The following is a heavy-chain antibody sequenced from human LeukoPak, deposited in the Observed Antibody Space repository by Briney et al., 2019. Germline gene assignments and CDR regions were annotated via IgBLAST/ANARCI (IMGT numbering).Heavy chain of an antibody. CDR1: GFTFSSYD. CDR2: ISGSGVGT. V-gene: IGHV3-23*01. Sequence: PGGSLRLSCAASGFTFSSYDMSWVRQAPGKGLEWVSAISGSGVGTYYADSVKGRFTISRDNSKNTLYLQMNSLRAEDTAVYYCAKEIYGDSTGGRFQHWGQGTLVTVSS. J-gene: IGHJ1*01. CDR3: AKEIYGDSTGGRFQH. D-gene: IGHD4-17*01.